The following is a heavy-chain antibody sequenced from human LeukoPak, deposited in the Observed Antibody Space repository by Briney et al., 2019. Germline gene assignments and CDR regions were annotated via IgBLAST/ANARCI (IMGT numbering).Heavy chain of an antibody. CDR3: ARGGGGEYLDWFDF. CDR2: MNPNTGNT. D-gene: IGHD4-17*01. J-gene: IGHJ5*01. CDR1: GYTFSDHD. Sequence: ASVKVSCKASGYTFSDHDVNWVRQAPGQGLEWMGWMNPNTGNTGYAQNLQGRVTMTRTNSIPTAYMELSSLTSDDTAVYYCARGGGGEYLDWFDFWGQGTLVIVSS. V-gene: IGHV1-8*01.